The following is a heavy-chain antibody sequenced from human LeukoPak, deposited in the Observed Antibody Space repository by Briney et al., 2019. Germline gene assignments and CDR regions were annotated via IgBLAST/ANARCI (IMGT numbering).Heavy chain of an antibody. Sequence: GGSLRLSCAASGFTFSSYSMNWVRQAPGKGLEWVSHISSSSSTIYYADSVKGRFTISRDNAKNSLYLQMNSLRAEDTALYYCARENYYYDNTGYTTFDYWGQGTLVTVSS. V-gene: IGHV3-48*01. CDR1: GFTFSSYS. CDR2: ISSSSSTI. D-gene: IGHD3-22*01. CDR3: ARENYYYDNTGYTTFDY. J-gene: IGHJ4*02.